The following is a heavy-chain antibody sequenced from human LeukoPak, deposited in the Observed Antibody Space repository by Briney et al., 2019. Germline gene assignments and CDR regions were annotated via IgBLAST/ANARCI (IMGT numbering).Heavy chain of an antibody. V-gene: IGHV3-30*02. J-gene: IGHJ4*02. CDR3: AKDPRVVVPAAISYYFDY. CDR1: GFIFTDYG. CDR2: IRYDGSDK. Sequence: GGSLRLSCAASGFIFTDYGMHWVRQAPGKGLEWLTFIRYDGSDKYYADSVKGRFTISRDNSKNTLYLQMNSLRAEDTAVYYCAKDPRVVVPAAISYYFDYWGQGTLVTVSS. D-gene: IGHD2-2*02.